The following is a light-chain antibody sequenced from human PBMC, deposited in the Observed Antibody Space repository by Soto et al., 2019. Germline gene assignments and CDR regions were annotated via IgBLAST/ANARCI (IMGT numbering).Light chain of an antibody. Sequence: EIVLTQSPCALSLSPGERATLSCRASQTITTLAWYQLKPGQAPRLLIYRVSSRATGVPDRFSGSGSGTDYTLTISRLEPEDFAVYYCQQYGNLPLTFGGGTKVDIK. CDR1: QTITT. CDR2: RVS. V-gene: IGKV3-20*01. CDR3: QQYGNLPLT. J-gene: IGKJ4*01.